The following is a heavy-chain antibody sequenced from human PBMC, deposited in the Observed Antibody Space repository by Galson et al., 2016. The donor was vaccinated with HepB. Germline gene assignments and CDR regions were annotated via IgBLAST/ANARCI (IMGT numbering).Heavy chain of an antibody. J-gene: IGHJ6*03. CDR3: ARVSYFDRNMDV. Sequence: SVKVSCKASGFSFTDYYMHWVRQAPGQGLEWMGWISPKSGVPNYAQKFQGRVTMTRDTSISTAYMELSSLRSDDTAVYYCARVSYFDRNMDVWGKGTTVIVSS. D-gene: IGHD3-22*01. V-gene: IGHV1-2*02. CDR1: GFSFTDYY. CDR2: ISPKSGVP.